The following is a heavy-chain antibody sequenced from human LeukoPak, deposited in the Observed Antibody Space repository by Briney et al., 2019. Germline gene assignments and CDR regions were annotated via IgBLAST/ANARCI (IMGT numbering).Heavy chain of an antibody. CDR2: LYYSGTT. V-gene: IGHV4-39*01. CDR3: ARHQFRAAVVPVVTSGDYYFYMDV. Sequence: PSETLSLTCTVSGGSVSSSNYYWGWIRQPPGKGLEWIGTLYYSGTTYYNPSLKSRVTISVDTSKNQFSLKVTSVTAADTAVYYCARHQFRAAVVPVVTSGDYYFYMDVWGKGTTVTVSS. J-gene: IGHJ6*03. D-gene: IGHD2-2*01. CDR1: GGSVSSSNYY.